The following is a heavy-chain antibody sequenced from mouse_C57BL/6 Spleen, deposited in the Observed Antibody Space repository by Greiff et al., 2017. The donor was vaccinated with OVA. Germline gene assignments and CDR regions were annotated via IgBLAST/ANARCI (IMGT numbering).Heavy chain of an antibody. Sequence: VQLQQSGPGLVKPSQSLSLTCSVTGYSITSGYYWNWIRQFPGNKLEWMGYISYDGSNNYNPSLKNRISITRDTSKNQFFLKLTSVTTEDTATYYCARVDGYDRDFDYWGQGTTLTVSS. CDR3: ARVDGYDRDFDY. V-gene: IGHV3-6*01. CDR1: GYSITSGYY. D-gene: IGHD2-2*01. CDR2: ISYDGSN. J-gene: IGHJ2*01.